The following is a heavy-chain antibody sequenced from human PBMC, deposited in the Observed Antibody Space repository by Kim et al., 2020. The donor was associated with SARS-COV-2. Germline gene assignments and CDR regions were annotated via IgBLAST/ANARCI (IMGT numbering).Heavy chain of an antibody. Sequence: KFQGRVTITADESTSTAYMELSSLRSEDTAVYYCALVPPGGGYSYGYIDYWGQGTLVTVSS. V-gene: IGHV1-69*01. J-gene: IGHJ4*02. D-gene: IGHD5-18*01. CDR3: ALVPPGGGYSYGYIDY.